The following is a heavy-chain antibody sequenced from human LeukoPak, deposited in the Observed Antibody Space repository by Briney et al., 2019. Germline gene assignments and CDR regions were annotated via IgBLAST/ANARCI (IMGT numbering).Heavy chain of an antibody. J-gene: IGHJ4*02. CDR1: GDSITGYY. V-gene: IGHV4-59*01. CDR3: ARALDTWSALDY. D-gene: IGHD5-18*01. Sequence: SETLSLACTVSGDSITGYYWTWVRQPPGKGLEWIGYVYHTGTSNYDPSVRSRITMSVDTSKNQYSMKLTSVTAADTAVYFCARALDTWSALDYWGLGTLVTVSS. CDR2: VYHTGTS.